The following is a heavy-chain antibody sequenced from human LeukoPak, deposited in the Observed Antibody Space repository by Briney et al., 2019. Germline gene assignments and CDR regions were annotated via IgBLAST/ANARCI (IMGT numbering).Heavy chain of an antibody. Sequence: SETLSLTCGVSGDSISSSGYYWAWIRQPPGKGLEWIGSISYTGTTYYHPSLKSRLTISADTSKNQFSLKLTSVTAADTAVYYCARRRIVATIDYWGQGTLVTVSS. D-gene: IGHD5-12*01. CDR2: ISYTGTT. V-gene: IGHV4-39*01. CDR3: ARRRIVATIDY. J-gene: IGHJ4*02. CDR1: GDSISSSGYY.